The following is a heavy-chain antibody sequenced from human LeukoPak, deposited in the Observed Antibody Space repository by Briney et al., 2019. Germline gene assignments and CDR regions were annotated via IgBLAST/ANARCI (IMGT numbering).Heavy chain of an antibody. CDR3: AKMSSPLVVAATPDY. Sequence: GGSLRLSCAASGFTFSSYAMSWVRQAPGKGLEWVSAISGSGGSTYYADSVKGRFTISRDNSKNTPYLQMNSLRAEDTAVYYCAKMSSPLVVAATPDYWGQGTLVTVSS. CDR2: ISGSGGST. J-gene: IGHJ4*02. V-gene: IGHV3-23*01. D-gene: IGHD2-15*01. CDR1: GFTFSSYA.